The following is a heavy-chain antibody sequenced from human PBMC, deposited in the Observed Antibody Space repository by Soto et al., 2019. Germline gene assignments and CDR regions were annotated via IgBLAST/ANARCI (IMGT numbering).Heavy chain of an antibody. J-gene: IGHJ3*02. V-gene: IGHV3-33*01. CDR2: IWYDGSNK. CDR1: GFTFSSYG. D-gene: IGHD4-17*01. CDR3: ARDLSGDYGALDT. Sequence: SLRLSCAASGFTFSSYGMHWARQGPGKGLEWVAVIWYDGSNKVYADSVKGRFTISKDNSKNTLYLQMNSLRAEDTAVYYCARDLSGDYGALDTWGQGTMVTVS.